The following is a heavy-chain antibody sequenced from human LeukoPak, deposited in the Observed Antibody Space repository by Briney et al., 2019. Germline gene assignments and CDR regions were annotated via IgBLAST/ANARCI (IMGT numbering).Heavy chain of an antibody. V-gene: IGHV3-23*01. CDR3: ARDPPAVATNTYG. Sequence: PGGSLRLSCAASGFTFGIYAVSWVRQAPGRGLEWVSVISGNSDSTHYADSVKGRFTISRDNTKNTLYLQMNNLRVDDTAVYYCARDPPAVATNTYGWGQGTLVTVSA. CDR2: ISGNSDST. J-gene: IGHJ4*02. D-gene: IGHD6-13*01. CDR1: GFTFGIYA.